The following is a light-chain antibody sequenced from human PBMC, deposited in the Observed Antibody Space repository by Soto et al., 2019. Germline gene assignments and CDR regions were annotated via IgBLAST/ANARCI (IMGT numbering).Light chain of an antibody. J-gene: IGKJ4*01. CDR2: DSS. CDR1: QSVGTY. V-gene: IGKV3-11*01. CDR3: QHRSDWPST. Sequence: EIVLTQSPATLSLSPGERATLSCRASQSVGTYFAWYQQKPGQAPRLLIYDSSNRATGIPARFSGSESGTDFTLTISSREPEDFAVYYCQHRSDWPSTFGGGTKVEIK.